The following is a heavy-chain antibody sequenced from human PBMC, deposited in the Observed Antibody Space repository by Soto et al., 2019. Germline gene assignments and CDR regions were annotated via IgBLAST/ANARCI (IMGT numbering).Heavy chain of an antibody. CDR3: ARDKSGIVNPRHFDY. CDR1: GYPFNYFG. V-gene: IGHV1-18*01. J-gene: IGHJ4*02. D-gene: IGHD1-26*01. Sequence: QVQMVQSENEVKKPGASVKVSCKTAGYPFNYFGILWVRQAPGQGLEWVGWVSGSNGKTNYAQKFQDRFTLTIDKSTSTAYMELTTPRCNDTDMYYCARDKSGIVNPRHFDYSGQGTLVTVSS. CDR2: VSGSNGKT.